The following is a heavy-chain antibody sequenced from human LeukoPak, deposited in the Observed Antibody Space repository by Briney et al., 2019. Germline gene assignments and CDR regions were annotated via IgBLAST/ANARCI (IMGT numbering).Heavy chain of an antibody. CDR2: INHSGST. J-gene: IGHJ3*02. Sequence: SETLSLTCAVYGGSFSGYYWSWIRQPPGKGLEWIGEINHSGSTNYNPSLKSRVTISVDTSKNQFSLKLSSVTAADTAVYYCARAGVLRYFDWLLLTDAFDIWGQGTMVTVSS. V-gene: IGHV4-34*01. CDR3: ARAGVLRYFDWLLLTDAFDI. D-gene: IGHD3-9*01. CDR1: GGSFSGYY.